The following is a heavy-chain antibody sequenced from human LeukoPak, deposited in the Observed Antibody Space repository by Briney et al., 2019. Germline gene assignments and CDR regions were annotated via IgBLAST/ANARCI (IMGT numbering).Heavy chain of an antibody. CDR2: INHSGST. D-gene: IGHD1-7*01. CDR3: ARDGTTGLDY. Sequence: PSETLSLTCAVYGGSFSGYYWSWIRQPPGKGLEWIGEINHSGSTNYNPSLKSRVTISVDTSKNQFSLKLSSVTAADTAVYYCARDGTTGLDYWGQGTLVTVSS. V-gene: IGHV4-34*01. CDR1: GGSFSGYY. J-gene: IGHJ4*02.